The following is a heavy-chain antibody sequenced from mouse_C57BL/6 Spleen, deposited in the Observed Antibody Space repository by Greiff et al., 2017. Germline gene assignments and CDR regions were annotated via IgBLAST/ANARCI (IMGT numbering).Heavy chain of an antibody. D-gene: IGHD1-1*01. CDR1: GYTFTSYW. Sequence: VQLQQPGAELVRPGSSVKLSCKASGYTFTSYWMDWVKQRPGQGLEWIGNIYPSDSETHYNQKFKDKATLTVDKSSSTAYMQRSSLTSEDSAVYYCARRDYGSSPYWYFDVWGTVTTVTVSS. V-gene: IGHV1-61*01. CDR3: ARRDYGSSPYWYFDV. CDR2: IYPSDSET. J-gene: IGHJ1*03.